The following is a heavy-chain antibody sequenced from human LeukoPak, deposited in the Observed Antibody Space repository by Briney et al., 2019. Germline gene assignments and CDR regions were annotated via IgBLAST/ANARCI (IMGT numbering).Heavy chain of an antibody. Sequence: ASVKVSCKASGYTFTSYDINWVRQATGQGLEWMGWMNPNSGNTGYAQKFQGRVTMTRDTSVSTAYMELSSLRSEDTAVYYCARMSYYDSSGDNWFDPWGQGTLVTVSS. D-gene: IGHD3-22*01. CDR3: ARMSYYDSSGDNWFDP. CDR1: GYTFTSYD. J-gene: IGHJ5*02. V-gene: IGHV1-8*01. CDR2: MNPNSGNT.